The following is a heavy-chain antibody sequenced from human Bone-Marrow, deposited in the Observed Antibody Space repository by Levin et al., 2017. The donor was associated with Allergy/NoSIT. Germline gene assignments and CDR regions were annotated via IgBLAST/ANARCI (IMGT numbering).Heavy chain of an antibody. CDR2: MNPNSGNT. CDR1: GYTFTSYD. D-gene: IGHD1-26*01. J-gene: IGHJ4*02. V-gene: IGHV1-8*01. Sequence: ASVKVSCKASGYTFTSYDINWVRQATGQGLEWMGWMNPNSGNTGYAQKFQGRVTMTRNSSISTAYMELNSLRSEDTAVYYCARGIVGATGRLDYWGQGTLVTVSS. CDR3: ARGIVGATGRLDY.